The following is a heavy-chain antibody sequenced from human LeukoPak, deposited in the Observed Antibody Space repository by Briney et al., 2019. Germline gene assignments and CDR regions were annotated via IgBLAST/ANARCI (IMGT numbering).Heavy chain of an antibody. V-gene: IGHV4-59*01. CDR1: GGSISSYY. CDR3: ALGYSSSWRTPAAIEY. D-gene: IGHD6-13*01. Sequence: PSETLSLTCTVSGGSISSYYWSWIRQPPGKGLEWIGYIYHSGSTSYNPSLKGRVTISVDTSKNQFSLKLSSVTAADTAVYYCALGYSSSWRTPAAIEYWGQGTLVTVSS. CDR2: IYHSGST. J-gene: IGHJ4*02.